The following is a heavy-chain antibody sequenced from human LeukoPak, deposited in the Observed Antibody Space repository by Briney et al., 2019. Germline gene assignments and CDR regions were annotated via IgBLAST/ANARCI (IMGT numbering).Heavy chain of an antibody. CDR3: ARDSEQQLVFDY. CDR1: SFTFSNYW. D-gene: IGHD6-13*01. CDR2: IKQDGSEK. J-gene: IGHJ4*02. V-gene: IGHV3-7*01. Sequence: GGSLRLSCVASSFTFSNYWMSWVRQAPGKGLEWVANIKQDGSEKYYVDSVKGRFTTSRDNAKKSLYLQMNSLRAEDTAVYYCARDSEQQLVFDYWGQGTLVTVSS.